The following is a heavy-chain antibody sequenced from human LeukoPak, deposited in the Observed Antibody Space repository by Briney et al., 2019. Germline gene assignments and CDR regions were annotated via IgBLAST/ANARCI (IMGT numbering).Heavy chain of an antibody. CDR2: ISYDGSNK. D-gene: IGHD3-22*01. CDR1: GFTFSSYA. Sequence: GRFLRLSCAASGFTFSSYAMHWVRQAPGKGLEWVAVISYDGSNKYYADSVKGRFTISRDNSKNTLYLQMNSLRAEDTTVYYCARGGYDKDYWGQGTLVTVSS. CDR3: ARGGYDKDY. V-gene: IGHV3-30-3*01. J-gene: IGHJ4*02.